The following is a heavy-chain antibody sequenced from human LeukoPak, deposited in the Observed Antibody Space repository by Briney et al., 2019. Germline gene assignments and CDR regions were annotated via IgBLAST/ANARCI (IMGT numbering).Heavy chain of an antibody. V-gene: IGHV2-70*17. J-gene: IGHJ6*03. D-gene: IGHD3-10*01. Sequence: SGPTLVNPTQTLTLTCTFSGFSLSSRGMCVSWIRQPPGKALEWLARIDWDEDKFYSTSLKTRLTISKDTSKNQVVVTMTNMDPVDTATYYCARTRRIVTDRGNYYYMDVWGRGTTVTVSS. CDR3: ARTRRIVTDRGNYYYMDV. CDR2: IDWDEDK. CDR1: GFSLSSRGMC.